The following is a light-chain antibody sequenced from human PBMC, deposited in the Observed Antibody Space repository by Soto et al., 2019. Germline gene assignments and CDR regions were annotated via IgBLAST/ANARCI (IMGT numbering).Light chain of an antibody. Sequence: DIQLTQSPSFLSASVGDIVTITCRASHGISSYLAWYQQKPGKAPKLLIYAASTLQSGVPSRFSGSGSGTEFTLTISSLQPEDFATYYCQQLNSYPFTFGGGTKVEIK. J-gene: IGKJ4*01. CDR1: HGISSY. CDR2: AAS. V-gene: IGKV1-9*01. CDR3: QQLNSYPFT.